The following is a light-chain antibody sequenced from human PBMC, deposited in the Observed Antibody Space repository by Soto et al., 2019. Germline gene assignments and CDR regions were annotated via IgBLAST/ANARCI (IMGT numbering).Light chain of an antibody. Sequence: AIQMTQSPSSLSASVGDRVTITCRASQGIGTELGWYQLKPGKAPKLLVYGASTLQSGVLPRFSGSGSGTDFTLTISSLQPDDFETYYCLQDFSYPRTFGQGTKVEIK. CDR2: GAS. J-gene: IGKJ1*01. CDR3: LQDFSYPRT. CDR1: QGIGTE. V-gene: IGKV1-6*02.